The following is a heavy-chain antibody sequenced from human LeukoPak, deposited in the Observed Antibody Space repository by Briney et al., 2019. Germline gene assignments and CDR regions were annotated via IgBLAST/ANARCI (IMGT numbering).Heavy chain of an antibody. J-gene: IGHJ4*02. CDR2: IKQDGSEK. D-gene: IGHD3-22*01. CDR1: GFTFSSYW. CDR3: ARRHDSSGGFDY. Sequence: GGSLRLSCAASGFTFSSYWMSWVRQAPGKGLEWVANIKQDGSEKYYVDSVKGRFTTSRGNAKNPLYLQMNGLRVEDTAVYYCARRHDSSGGFDYWDQGTLLTVSS. V-gene: IGHV3-7*01.